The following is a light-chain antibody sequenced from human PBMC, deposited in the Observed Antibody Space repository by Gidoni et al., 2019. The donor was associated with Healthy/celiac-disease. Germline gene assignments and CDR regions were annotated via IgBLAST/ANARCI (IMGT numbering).Light chain of an antibody. CDR2: AAS. CDR3: QQSDSTPT. Sequence: DIHMTQSPSSLSASVGDRVTITCRASQSISSYLNWYQQKPGKAPKLLIYAASSLQSGVPSRFSGSGSGTDFTLTISSLQPEDFATYYCQQSDSTPTFGQGTRLEIK. CDR1: QSISSY. J-gene: IGKJ5*01. V-gene: IGKV1-39*01.